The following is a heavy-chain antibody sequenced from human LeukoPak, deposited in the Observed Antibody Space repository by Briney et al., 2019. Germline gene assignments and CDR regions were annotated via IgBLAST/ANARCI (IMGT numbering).Heavy chain of an antibody. J-gene: IGHJ4*02. V-gene: IGHV1-69*05. Sequence: SVKVSCKASGGTFSSYAISLVRQAPGQGLEWMGRIIPIFGTANYAQKFQGRVTITTDESTSTAYMELSSLRSEDTAVYYCARDPCGGDCPYDYWGQGTLVTASS. CDR1: GGTFSSYA. CDR3: ARDPCGGDCPYDY. D-gene: IGHD2-21*02. CDR2: IIPIFGTA.